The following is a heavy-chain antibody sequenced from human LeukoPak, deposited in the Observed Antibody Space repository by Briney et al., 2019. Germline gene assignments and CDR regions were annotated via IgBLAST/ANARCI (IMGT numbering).Heavy chain of an antibody. CDR1: GGTSSSYA. J-gene: IGHJ4*02. Sequence: SVKVSCEASGGTSSSYAISWVRQAPGQGLEWMGRIIPILGIANYAQKFQGRVTITADKSTSTAYMELSSLRSEDTAVYYCARAPTKYSSSWYSFDYWGQGTLVTVSS. D-gene: IGHD6-13*01. CDR2: IIPILGIA. CDR3: ARAPTKYSSSWYSFDY. V-gene: IGHV1-69*04.